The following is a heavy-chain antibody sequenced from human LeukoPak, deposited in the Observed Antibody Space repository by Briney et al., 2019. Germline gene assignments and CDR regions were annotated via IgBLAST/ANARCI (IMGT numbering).Heavy chain of an antibody. V-gene: IGHV3-53*01. CDR1: GFTVSSNY. J-gene: IGHJ4*02. D-gene: IGHD3-3*01. CDR3: AGAYDFWSGYPDY. CDR2: IYSGGST. Sequence: GGSLRLSCAASGFTVSSNYMSWVRQAPGKGLEWVSVIYSGGSTYYADSVKGRFTISRDNSKNTLYLQMNSLRAEDTAVYYCAGAYDFWSGYPDYWGQGTLVTVSS.